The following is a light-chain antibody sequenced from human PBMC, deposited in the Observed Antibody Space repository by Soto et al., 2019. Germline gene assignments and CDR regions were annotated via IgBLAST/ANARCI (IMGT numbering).Light chain of an antibody. CDR2: DTT. Sequence: QAVVTQEPSLTVSPGGTVTLTGGSSTGAVTSGLYPYWFQQKPGQAPRTLIYDTTNKYSWTPARFSGSLLGGKAALTLSGAQPEDEADYYCLLSYSGARVFGGGTKVTVL. CDR1: TGAVTSGLY. V-gene: IGLV7-46*01. J-gene: IGLJ3*02. CDR3: LLSYSGARV.